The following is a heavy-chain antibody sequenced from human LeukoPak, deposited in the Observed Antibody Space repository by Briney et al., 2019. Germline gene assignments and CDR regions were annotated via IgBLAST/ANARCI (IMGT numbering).Heavy chain of an antibody. D-gene: IGHD2-15*01. CDR2: IYYSGST. CDR1: GGSFSGYY. CDR3: ASSKLLYYYMDV. V-gene: IGHV4-59*12. J-gene: IGHJ6*03. Sequence: SETLSLTCAVYGGSFSGYYWSWIRQPPGKGLEWIGYIYYSGSTYYNPSLKSRVTISVDTSKNQFSLKLSSVTAADTAVYYCASSKLLYYYMDVWGKGTTVTVSS.